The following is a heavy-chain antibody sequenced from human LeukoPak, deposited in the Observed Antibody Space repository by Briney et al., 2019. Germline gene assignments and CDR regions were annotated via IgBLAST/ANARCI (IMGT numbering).Heavy chain of an antibody. J-gene: IGHJ6*02. CDR3: ARQFGDISGSGGMDV. V-gene: IGHV4-59*08. CDR1: GGSISSNY. Sequence: SETLSLTCTVSGGSISSNYWNWIRQPPGKGLEWIGYIYYRGSTKYNPSPKSRVTISVDTSKTQFSLKLSSVTAADTAVYYCARQFGDISGSGGMDVWGQGTTVTVSS. CDR2: IYYRGST. D-gene: IGHD3-22*01.